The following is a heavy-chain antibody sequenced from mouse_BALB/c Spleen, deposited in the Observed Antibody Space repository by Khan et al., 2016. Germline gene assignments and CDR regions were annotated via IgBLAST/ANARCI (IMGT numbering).Heavy chain of an antibody. Sequence: EVQLQESGPSLVKPSQTLSLTCSVTGDSITSGYWNWIRKFPGNKLEYMGYISYSGSTYYNPSLKSRISITRDTSKNQYYLQLNSVTTEDTATYYCARYGYYGSSVGYYWYFDVWGAGTTVTVSS. D-gene: IGHD1-1*01. V-gene: IGHV3-8*02. CDR3: ARYGYYGSSVGYYWYFDV. CDR1: GDSITSGY. CDR2: ISYSGST. J-gene: IGHJ1*01.